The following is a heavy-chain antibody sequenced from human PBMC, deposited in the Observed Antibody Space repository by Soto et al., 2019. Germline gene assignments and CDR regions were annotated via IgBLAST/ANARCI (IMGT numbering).Heavy chain of an antibody. CDR1: GGTFSSYA. V-gene: IGHV1-69*06. CDR2: IIPIFGTA. Sequence: QVQLVQSGAEVKKPGSSVKVSCKASGGTFSSYAISWVRQAPGQGLEWMGGIIPIFGTANYAQKFQGRVTITADKCTSTAYMELSSLRSEDTAVYYCARSGGGIAVAGGSPPRYWGQGTLVTVSS. CDR3: ARSGGGIAVAGGSPPRY. D-gene: IGHD6-19*01. J-gene: IGHJ4*02.